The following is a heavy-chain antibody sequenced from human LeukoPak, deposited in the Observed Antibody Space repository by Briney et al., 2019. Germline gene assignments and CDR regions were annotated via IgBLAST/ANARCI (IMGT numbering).Heavy chain of an antibody. J-gene: IGHJ4*01. CDR1: GGSISSSSYY. Sequence: SETLSLPCTVSGGSISSSSYYWGWIRQPPGEGLVYVGSIYYSGSTYYNPSLKSRVTISVDTSKNQFSLTLSSVTAADTAVYYCARQDYGGNIDYWGQGALVTVSS. V-gene: IGHV4-39*01. CDR2: IYYSGST. D-gene: IGHD4-23*01. CDR3: ARQDYGGNIDY.